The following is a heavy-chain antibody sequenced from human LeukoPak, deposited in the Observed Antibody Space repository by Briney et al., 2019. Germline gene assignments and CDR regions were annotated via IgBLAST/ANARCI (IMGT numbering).Heavy chain of an antibody. D-gene: IGHD3-9*01. J-gene: IGHJ4*02. CDR2: INPNSGGT. CDR3: ASLQDYDILTGYPFDY. Sequence: VASVKASCKASGYTFTGYYMHWVRQAPGQGLEWMGWINPNSGGTNYAQKFQGRVTMTRDTSISTAYMELSRLRSDDTAVYYCASLQDYDILTGYPFDYWGQGTLVTVSS. CDR1: GYTFTGYY. V-gene: IGHV1-2*02.